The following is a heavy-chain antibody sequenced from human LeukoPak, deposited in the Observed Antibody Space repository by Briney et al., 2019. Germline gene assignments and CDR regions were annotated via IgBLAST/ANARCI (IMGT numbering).Heavy chain of an antibody. CDR3: ARGEGDPVGANSDFHY. CDR2: INPESGVT. Sequence: DSVKVSCKASGYTFTGYYIHWVRQAPGQGLEWMGWINPESGVTNYAQKFQGRVTMTRDTSITTSYMELSRLTSDDTAVYYCARGEGDPVGANSDFHYWGQGTLVTASS. V-gene: IGHV1-2*02. J-gene: IGHJ4*02. D-gene: IGHD1-26*01. CDR1: GYTFTGYY.